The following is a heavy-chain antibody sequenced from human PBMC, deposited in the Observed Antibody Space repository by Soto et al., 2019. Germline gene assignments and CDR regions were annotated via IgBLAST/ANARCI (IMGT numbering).Heavy chain of an antibody. CDR2: IYPGDSDI. V-gene: IGHV5-51*01. Sequence: EVQLVQSGVEVKKPGQSLKISCQGSGYSFINYWIGWVRQMPGKGLEWIGIIYPGDSDIRFNPSFQGQVTISADKSTSTAYLQWSSLKASDTAMYYCARGGLRYFDWVFHFDCWGQGTLVTVSS. J-gene: IGHJ4*02. D-gene: IGHD3-9*01. CDR1: GYSFINYW. CDR3: ARGGLRYFDWVFHFDC.